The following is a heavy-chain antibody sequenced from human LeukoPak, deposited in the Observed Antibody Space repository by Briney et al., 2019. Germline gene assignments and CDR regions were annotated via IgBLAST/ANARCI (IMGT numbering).Heavy chain of an antibody. CDR2: ISSSSSYI. J-gene: IGHJ6*03. V-gene: IGHV3-21*01. D-gene: IGHD5-24*01. CDR3: ARVTMATTKRYYYYYMDV. Sequence: PGGSLRLSCAASGFTFSSYSMNWVRQAPGKGLEWVSSISSSSSYIYYADSVKGRFTISRDNAKNSLYLQMNSLRAEDTAVYYCARVTMATTKRYYYYYMDVWGKGTTVTVSS. CDR1: GFTFSSYS.